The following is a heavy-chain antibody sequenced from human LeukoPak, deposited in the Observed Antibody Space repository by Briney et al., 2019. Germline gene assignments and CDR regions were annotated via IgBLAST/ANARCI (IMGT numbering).Heavy chain of an antibody. V-gene: IGHV3-23*01. CDR1: GFTFSSYA. J-gene: IGHJ4*02. Sequence: GGSLRLSCAASGFTFSSYAMSWVRQAPGKGLEWVSVISGSGGSTYYADSVKGRFTISRDNSKNKLHLQINSLRAEDTAVYYCARDLVGSSGWWDFDSWGQGTLVTVSS. D-gene: IGHD6-19*01. CDR3: ARDLVGSSGWWDFDS. CDR2: ISGSGGST.